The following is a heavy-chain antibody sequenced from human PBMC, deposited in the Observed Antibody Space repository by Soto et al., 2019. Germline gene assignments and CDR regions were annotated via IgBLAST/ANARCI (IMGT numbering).Heavy chain of an antibody. J-gene: IGHJ4*01. D-gene: IGHD5-12*01. CDR2: IYYSGST. V-gene: IGHV4-39*01. Sequence: PSETLSLTCTVSGGSISSSDYYWGWIRQPPGKGLEWIGSIYYSGSTYYNPSLKSRVSISVDTSKNQFSLNLTSVTAADTAVYYCARHLSDSGYDLNYWGQGTLVTVS. CDR1: GGSISSSDYY. CDR3: ARHLSDSGYDLNY.